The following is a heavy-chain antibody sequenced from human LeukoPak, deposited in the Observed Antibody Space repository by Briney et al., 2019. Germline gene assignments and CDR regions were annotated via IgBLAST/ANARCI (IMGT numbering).Heavy chain of an antibody. D-gene: IGHD6-13*01. CDR3: ARPSWNYYYMDV. V-gene: IGHV4-59*01. Sequence: KPSETLSLTCSVSGGSISGYYWSWIRQSPGKRLEWIAYIYYSGNTNYNPSLKSRVTISVDTSKNQFSLKLSSVTAADTAVYYCARPSWNYYYMDVWGKGTTVTVSS. CDR2: IYYSGNT. CDR1: GGSISGYY. J-gene: IGHJ6*03.